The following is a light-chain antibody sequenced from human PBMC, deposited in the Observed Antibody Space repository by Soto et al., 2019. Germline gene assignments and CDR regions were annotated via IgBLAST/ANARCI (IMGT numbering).Light chain of an antibody. CDR3: CSYAGTYIHYV. CDR2: DVS. V-gene: IGLV2-11*01. Sequence: QSALTQPRSVSGSPGQSVTISCTGTGSNVGAYNYVSWYQQHPGKATKLMIYDVSNRPSGVPDRFSGSKSANTASLTISGLQPEDEADYYCCSYAGTYIHYVFGSGTKVTV. CDR1: GSNVGAYNY. J-gene: IGLJ1*01.